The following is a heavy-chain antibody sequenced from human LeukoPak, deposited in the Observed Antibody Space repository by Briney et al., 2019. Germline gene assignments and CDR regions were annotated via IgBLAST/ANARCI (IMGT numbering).Heavy chain of an antibody. V-gene: IGHV4-34*01. CDR2: INHSGSI. CDR3: ARGLLWDDY. Sequence: SETLSLTCAVYIGSFSGYYCSWIRQPPGKGLEWIGEINHSGSINYNPSLKSRVTISVDTSKNQFSLKLSSVTAADTAVYFCARGLLWDDYWGQGTLVTVSS. J-gene: IGHJ4*02. D-gene: IGHD2-2*01. CDR1: IGSFSGYY.